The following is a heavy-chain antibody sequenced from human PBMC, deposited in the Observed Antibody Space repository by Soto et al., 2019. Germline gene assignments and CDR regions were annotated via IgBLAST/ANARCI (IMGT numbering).Heavy chain of an antibody. CDR2: IIPIFGTA. CDR1: GGTFSSYA. J-gene: IGHJ5*02. Sequence: GASVKVSCKASGGTFSSYAISWVRQAPGQGLEWMGGIIPIFGTANYAQKFQGRVTITADESTSTAYMELSSLRSEDTAVYYCAREVIVVVPAAQDNWFDPWGQGTLVTVSS. V-gene: IGHV1-69*13. CDR3: AREVIVVVPAAQDNWFDP. D-gene: IGHD2-2*01.